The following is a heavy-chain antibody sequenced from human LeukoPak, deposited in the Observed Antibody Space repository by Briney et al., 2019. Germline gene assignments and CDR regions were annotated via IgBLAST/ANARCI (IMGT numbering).Heavy chain of an antibody. J-gene: IGHJ4*02. D-gene: IGHD2-15*01. CDR2: IYYSGTT. CDR3: ARHSGKSIALLFFDY. Sequence: PSETLSLTCTVSGASISSSSHYWGWLRQPPGKGLEWIGSIYYSGTTYNNPSLKSRVTISVDTSKNQFSLKLISVTAADTAVYYCARHSGKSIALLFFDYWGQGTLVTVSS. CDR1: GASISSSSHY. V-gene: IGHV4-39*01.